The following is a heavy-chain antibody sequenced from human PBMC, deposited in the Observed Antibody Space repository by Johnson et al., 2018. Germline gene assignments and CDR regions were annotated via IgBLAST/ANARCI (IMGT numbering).Heavy chain of an antibody. CDR2: INPNGGST. Sequence: QVQLVQSGAEVKKPGASVKVSCKASGYTFTSYYMHWVRQAPGQGLEWMGLINPNGGSTIYAEKFQGRVTMTRDMSTSTVNMELSSLRSEDTAVYYCARDAPGIPYWGQGTLVTVSS. D-gene: IGHD3-10*01. CDR1: GYTFTSYY. J-gene: IGHJ4*02. V-gene: IGHV1-46*01. CDR3: ARDAPGIPY.